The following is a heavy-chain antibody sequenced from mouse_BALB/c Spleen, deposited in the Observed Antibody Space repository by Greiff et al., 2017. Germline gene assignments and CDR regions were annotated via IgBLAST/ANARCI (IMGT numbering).Heavy chain of an antibody. D-gene: IGHD1-1*02. V-gene: IGHV1-55*01. CDR2: IYPGSGST. J-gene: IGHJ4*01. CDR1: GYNFTSYW. CDR3: ARALWSAMDY. Sequence: QVQLQQPGAELVKPGTSVKLSCKASGYNFTSYWINWLKLRPGQGLEWIGDIYPGSGSTNYNEKFKSKATLTVDTSSSTAYMQLSSLASEDSALYYCARALWSAMDYWGQGTSVTVSS.